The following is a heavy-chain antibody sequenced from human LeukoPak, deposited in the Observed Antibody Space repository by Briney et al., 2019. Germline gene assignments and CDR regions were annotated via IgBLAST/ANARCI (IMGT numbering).Heavy chain of an antibody. J-gene: IGHJ4*02. D-gene: IGHD1-26*01. CDR2: ISSSSSYI. V-gene: IGHV3-21*01. CDR1: GFKFSSYS. Sequence: GGSLRLSCAASGFKFSSYSMKWVRQAPGKGLEWVSFISSSSSYIYYADSVKGRFTISRDNAKNSLYLQMNSLRAEDTAVYYCATPRGSGSYLAFDYWGQGTLVTVSS. CDR3: ATPRGSGSYLAFDY.